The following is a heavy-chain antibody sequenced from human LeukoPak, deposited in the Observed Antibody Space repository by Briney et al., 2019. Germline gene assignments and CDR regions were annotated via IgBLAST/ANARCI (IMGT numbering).Heavy chain of an antibody. V-gene: IGHV5-51*01. D-gene: IGHD1-26*01. Sequence: GESLKISCKGSGYSFTSYWIGWVRQMPGKGLEWMGIIYPGDSDTRYSPSFQGQVTISADKSISTAYLQWSSLKASDTAIYYCARLSTGGSYYEYFQHWGQGTLVTVSS. J-gene: IGHJ1*01. CDR3: ARLSTGGSYYEYFQH. CDR1: GYSFTSYW. CDR2: IYPGDSDT.